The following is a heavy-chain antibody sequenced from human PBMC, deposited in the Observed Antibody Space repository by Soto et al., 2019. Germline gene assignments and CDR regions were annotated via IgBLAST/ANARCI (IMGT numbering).Heavy chain of an antibody. CDR3: ARDLGIVVVTATPSYYYAMDV. J-gene: IGHJ6*02. Sequence: QVQLVQSGAEVKKPGASVKVSCKASGYTVTSHGISWVRQAPGQGLEWMGWISANNGNTNYTQKFQGRVTMTTDTSTSTAYMELRSLRSDDTAVYYCARDLGIVVVTATPSYYYAMDVWGQGTTVTVSS. D-gene: IGHD2-21*02. CDR2: ISANNGNT. V-gene: IGHV1-18*01. CDR1: GYTVTSHG.